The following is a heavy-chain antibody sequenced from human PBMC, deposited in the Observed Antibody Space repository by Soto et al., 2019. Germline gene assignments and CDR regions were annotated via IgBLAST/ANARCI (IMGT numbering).Heavy chain of an antibody. CDR3: ARDIGPDIVVVVAGGGAFAI. Sequence: SVKVSCKASGGTFSSYTISWVRQAPGQGLEWMGRIIPILGIANYAQKFQGRVTITADKSTSTAYMELSSLRSEDTAVYYCARDIGPDIVVVVAGGGAFAIWVQGTMVTVSS. CDR2: IIPILGIA. CDR1: GGTFSSYT. J-gene: IGHJ3*02. V-gene: IGHV1-69*04. D-gene: IGHD2-15*01.